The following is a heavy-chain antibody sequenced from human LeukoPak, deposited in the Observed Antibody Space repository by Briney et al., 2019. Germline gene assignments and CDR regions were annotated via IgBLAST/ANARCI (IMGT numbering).Heavy chain of an antibody. Sequence: ASVKVSCKASGYTFTGYYMHWVRQAPGQGLEWMGWINPNSGGTNYAQKFQGRVTMTRDTSISTAYMELSRLRSDDTAVYYCASGDAVNYNWNLYPDYWGQGTLVTVSS. J-gene: IGHJ4*02. V-gene: IGHV1-2*02. CDR3: ASGDAVNYNWNLYPDY. CDR2: INPNSGGT. D-gene: IGHD1-7*01. CDR1: GYTFTGYY.